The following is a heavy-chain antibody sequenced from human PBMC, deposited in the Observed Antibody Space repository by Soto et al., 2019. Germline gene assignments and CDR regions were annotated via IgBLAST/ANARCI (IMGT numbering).Heavy chain of an antibody. CDR2: ISYDGSNK. Sequence: GGSLRLSCAASGFTFSSYGMHWVRQAPGKGLEWVAVISYDGSNKYYADSVKGRFTISRDNSKNTLYLQMNSLRAEDTAVYYCAKDLYYDSSGYYYPWAFDIWGQGTMVTVSS. V-gene: IGHV3-30*18. CDR3: AKDLYYDSSGYYYPWAFDI. D-gene: IGHD3-22*01. J-gene: IGHJ3*02. CDR1: GFTFSSYG.